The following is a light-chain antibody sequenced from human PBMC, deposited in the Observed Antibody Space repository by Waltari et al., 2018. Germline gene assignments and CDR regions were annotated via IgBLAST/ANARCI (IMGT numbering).Light chain of an antibody. CDR3: QQYDNFPT. Sequence: DIQMTQSPSSLSASVGDRVTITCRASQGINNYLSWYQQKPGKAPKRLIYYASSLESGFPSRFSGSGSGTDYTFTISSLQPEEIATYYCQQYDNFPTFGGGTKVEIK. CDR1: QGINNY. CDR2: YAS. J-gene: IGKJ4*01. V-gene: IGKV1-33*01.